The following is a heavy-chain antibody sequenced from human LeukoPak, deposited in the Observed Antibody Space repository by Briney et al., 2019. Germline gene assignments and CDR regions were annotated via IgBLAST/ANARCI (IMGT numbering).Heavy chain of an antibody. J-gene: IGHJ3*01. D-gene: IGHD3-3*01. V-gene: IGHV3-49*04. CDR3: TRDHDFWSGPFDV. CDR1: GFTFGDYS. Sequence: GGSLRLSCTASGFTFGDYSLSWVRQAPEKGLEWVGFIRRKGYGGTTEYAPSVKGRFIISRDDSKSTAYLQMNSLKTEDTAVYYCTRDHDFWSGPFDVWGQGTRVTVSS. CDR2: IRRKGYGGTT.